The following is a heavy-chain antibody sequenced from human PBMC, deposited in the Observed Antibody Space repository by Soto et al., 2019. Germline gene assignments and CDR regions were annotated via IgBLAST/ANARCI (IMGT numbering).Heavy chain of an antibody. CDR2: ISYDGSNK. V-gene: IGHV3-30*18. CDR1: GFTFSSYG. CDR3: AKDRSSSWQTYFDY. D-gene: IGHD6-13*01. J-gene: IGHJ4*02. Sequence: GGSLRLSCAASGFTFSSYGMHWVRQAPGKGLEWVAVISYDGSNKYYANSVKGRFTISRDNSKNTLYLQMNSLRAEDTAVYYCAKDRSSSWQTYFDYWGQGTLVTVSS.